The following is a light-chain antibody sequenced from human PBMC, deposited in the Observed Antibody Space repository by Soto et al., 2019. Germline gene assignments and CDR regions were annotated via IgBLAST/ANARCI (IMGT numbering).Light chain of an antibody. Sequence: DIQMTQSPSSLSASVGDRVTITCRASQGLSSDLAWYQQKPGKVPKLLIYDASTLQSGVPSRFSGSGSGTDFTLTISSLQPEDVATYYCQKYNSVPLTFGGGTKVDTK. J-gene: IGKJ4*01. CDR1: QGLSSD. CDR3: QKYNSVPLT. V-gene: IGKV1-27*01. CDR2: DAS.